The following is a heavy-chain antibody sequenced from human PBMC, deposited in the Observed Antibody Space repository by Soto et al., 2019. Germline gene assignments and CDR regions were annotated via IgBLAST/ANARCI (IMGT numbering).Heavy chain of an antibody. CDR2: MNHNSGNT. CDR3: AREVTMIVGN. Sequence: QVQLVQSGAEVKKPGASVKVSCKASGYTFTSYDINWVRQATGQGLEWMGWMNHNSGNTGYAQKTQARVTTTRNPSISTAYMELSSLRSDDTAVYYCAREVTMIVGNWGQGTLVTVSS. V-gene: IGHV1-8*01. J-gene: IGHJ4*02. D-gene: IGHD3-22*01. CDR1: GYTFTSYD.